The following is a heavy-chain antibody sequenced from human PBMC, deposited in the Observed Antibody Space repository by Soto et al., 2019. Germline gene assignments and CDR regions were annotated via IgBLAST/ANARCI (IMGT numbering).Heavy chain of an antibody. D-gene: IGHD3-16*01. J-gene: IGHJ6*02. CDR3: ARSSPGTPLIPYYYYGMDV. V-gene: IGHV1-69*12. Sequence: QVQLVQSGAEVKKPGSSVKVSCKASGGTFSSYAISWVRQAPGQGLEWMGGIIPIFGTANYAQKFQGRVTITADESTSTAYMELSSLRSEDTAVYYCARSSPGTPLIPYYYYGMDVWGQGTTVTVSS. CDR1: GGTFSSYA. CDR2: IIPIFGTA.